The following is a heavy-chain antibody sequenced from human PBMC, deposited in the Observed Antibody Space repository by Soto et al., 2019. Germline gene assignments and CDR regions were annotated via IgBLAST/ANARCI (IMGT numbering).Heavy chain of an antibody. CDR1: GYTFTSYD. Sequence: QVQLVQSGAEVKKPGASVKVSCKASGYTFTSYDINWVRQATGQGLEWMGWMNPNSGNTGYAQKFQGRVTMTRNTSISTAYMELSSLRSEDTAVYYCARGRKSYSPNPHSRNWFDPWGQGTLVTVSS. V-gene: IGHV1-8*01. D-gene: IGHD1-26*01. CDR3: ARGRKSYSPNPHSRNWFDP. J-gene: IGHJ5*02. CDR2: MNPNSGNT.